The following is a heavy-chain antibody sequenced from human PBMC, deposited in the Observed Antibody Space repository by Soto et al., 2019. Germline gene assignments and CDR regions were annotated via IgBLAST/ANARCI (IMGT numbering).Heavy chain of an antibody. V-gene: IGHV1-69*13. CDR3: AGGVTRGRFPPFDL. CDR1: GDTFSSYS. CDR2: FSHVFGGP. Sequence: QVHLVQSGAEVKKPGSSVKVSCTSSGDTFSSYSYSWVRLVPGQGLEWLGGFSHVFGGPNYAQNFLDRVTITANPFTRTVYLELSGLTSDDPAVYYCAGGVTRGRFPPFDLWGQGTLVTISS. J-gene: IGHJ4*02. D-gene: IGHD3-10*01.